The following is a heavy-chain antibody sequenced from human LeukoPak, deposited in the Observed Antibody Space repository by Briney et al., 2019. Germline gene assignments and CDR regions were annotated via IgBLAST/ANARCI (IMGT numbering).Heavy chain of an antibody. CDR2: MNPNSGNT. V-gene: IGHV1-8*01. CDR3: ARRQSGKTIFGVVIYYFDY. J-gene: IGHJ4*02. CDR1: GYTFTSYD. D-gene: IGHD3-3*01. Sequence: ASVTVSCKASGYTFTSYDINWVRQATGQGLEWVGWMNPNSGNTGYAQKFQGRVTMTRNTSISTAYMELSSLRSEDTAVYYCARRQSGKTIFGVVIYYFDYWGQGTLVTVSS.